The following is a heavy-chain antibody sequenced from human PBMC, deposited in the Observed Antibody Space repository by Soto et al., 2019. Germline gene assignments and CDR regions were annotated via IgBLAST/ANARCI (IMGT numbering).Heavy chain of an antibody. Sequence: PSQTLSLTCAVSGYSISSGYYWGWIRQPPWKGLELVGSIYHSGSTYYNPSLKSRVTISVGTSKNQFSLKLSSVTAADTAVYYGARGGRWIRQMGAFDIWSQGTMVPVSS. CDR2: IYHSGST. D-gene: IGHD5-18*01. V-gene: IGHV4-38-2*01. CDR3: ARGGRWIRQMGAFDI. J-gene: IGHJ3*02. CDR1: GYSISSGYY.